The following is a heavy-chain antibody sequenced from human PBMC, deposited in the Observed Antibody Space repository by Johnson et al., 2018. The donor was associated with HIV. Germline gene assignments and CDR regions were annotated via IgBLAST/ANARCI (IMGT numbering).Heavy chain of an antibody. V-gene: IGHV3-66*01. D-gene: IGHD3-22*01. Sequence: VQLVESGGGLVQPGGSLRLSCAASGFTVSSNYMSWVRQAPGKGLEWVSVIYSGGSTYYADSVKGRFTISRDNSKNTLYLQMNSLRAEDTAVYYCARGGANDYDSSGYYGAFDIWGQGTIVTVSS. CDR1: GFTVSSNY. J-gene: IGHJ3*02. CDR2: IYSGGST. CDR3: ARGGANDYDSSGYYGAFDI.